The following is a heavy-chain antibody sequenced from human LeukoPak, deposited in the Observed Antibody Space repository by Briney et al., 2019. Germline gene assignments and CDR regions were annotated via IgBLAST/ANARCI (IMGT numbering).Heavy chain of an antibody. V-gene: IGHV3-23*01. D-gene: IGHD6-13*01. J-gene: IGHJ1*01. CDR3: TKDLYSTSWYLYFQH. CDR1: GFTFSNYA. Sequence: GGSLRLSCAASGFTFSNYAMSWVRQPPAKGLEWVSAINGSGGNTYYADSVQGRFTISRDNTKNTLYLQMNSLRSDDTAFYYCTKDLYSTSWYLYFQHWGQGTLVTVSS. CDR2: INGSGGNT.